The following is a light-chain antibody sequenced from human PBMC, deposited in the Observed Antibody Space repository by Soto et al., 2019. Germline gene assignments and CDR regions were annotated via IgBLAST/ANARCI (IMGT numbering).Light chain of an antibody. CDR2: DNN. J-gene: IGLJ3*02. Sequence: QSVLTQPPSVSAAPGQKVTISCSGSSSNIGSNYVSWYQQFPGAAPKRLIFDNNQRPSRIPDRFSGSKSGTSVTLDITGLQTGDEADYYCGTWDSTLSAGVFGGGTQLPVL. CDR1: SSNIGSNY. CDR3: GTWDSTLSAGV. V-gene: IGLV1-51*01.